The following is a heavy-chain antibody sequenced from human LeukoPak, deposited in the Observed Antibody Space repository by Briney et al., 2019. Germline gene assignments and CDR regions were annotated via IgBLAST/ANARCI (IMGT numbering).Heavy chain of an antibody. CDR1: GFTVSTNY. CDR2: FYSGGDR. Sequence: GGFLRLSCAASGFTVSTNYMSWVRQAPGKGLEWVSVFYSGGDRYYADSVKGRFTISRDNSKNTVYLQMNSLRAEDTAVYYCAKADGSGSYSDFWGQGTLVTVSS. V-gene: IGHV3-53*01. J-gene: IGHJ4*02. D-gene: IGHD3-10*01. CDR3: AKADGSGSYSDF.